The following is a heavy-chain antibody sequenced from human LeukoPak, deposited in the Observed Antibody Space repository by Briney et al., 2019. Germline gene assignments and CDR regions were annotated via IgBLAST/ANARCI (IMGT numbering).Heavy chain of an antibody. CDR1: GYSFTAYY. CDR3: ARLADCSSSSCRSFVY. J-gene: IGHJ4*02. V-gene: IGHV1-2*02. D-gene: IGHD2-2*01. Sequence: ASVKVSCKASGYSFTAYYMHWVRQAPGQGLEWMGWINPNSGDTNSAQKFQGRITMTRDTSISTAYMELSRLRSDDTAVYYCARLADCSSSSCRSFVYWGQGTLVTVSS. CDR2: INPNSGDT.